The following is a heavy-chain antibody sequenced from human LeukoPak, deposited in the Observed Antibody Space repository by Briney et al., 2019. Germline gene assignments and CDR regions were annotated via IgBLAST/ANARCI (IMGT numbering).Heavy chain of an antibody. D-gene: IGHD6-19*01. CDR3: AKANRQAVAGYYYFDY. CDR2: ISGSGGST. J-gene: IGHJ4*02. CDR1: GFTFSSYA. Sequence: PGGSLRLSCAASGFTFSSYAMSWVRQAPGKGLEWVSAISGSGGSTYYADSVKGRFTISRDNSKNTLYLQMNSLRAEDTAVYYCAKANRQAVAGYYYFDYWGQGTLVTASS. V-gene: IGHV3-23*01.